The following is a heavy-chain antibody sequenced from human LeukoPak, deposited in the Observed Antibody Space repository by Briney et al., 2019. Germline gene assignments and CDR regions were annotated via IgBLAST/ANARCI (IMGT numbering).Heavy chain of an antibody. J-gene: IGHJ4*02. Sequence: ASVKVSCKASGYTFTSYYMHWVRQAPGQGLEWMGIVNPSGGSTSYAQKFQGRVTMTRDMSTSTVYMELSSLRSEDTAVYYCARGVRLGIQLWPRDFDYWGQGTLVTVSS. CDR2: VNPSGGST. D-gene: IGHD5-18*01. CDR3: ARGVRLGIQLWPRDFDY. V-gene: IGHV1-46*01. CDR1: GYTFTSYY.